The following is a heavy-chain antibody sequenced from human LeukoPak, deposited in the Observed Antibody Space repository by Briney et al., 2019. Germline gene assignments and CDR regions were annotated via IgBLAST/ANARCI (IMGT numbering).Heavy chain of an antibody. Sequence: GGSLRLSCAASGFTFSSYAMSWVRQAPGKGLEWVSAISGSGGSTYYADSVKGRFTISRDNSKNTLYLQMNSLRAEDTAVYYCAKDQGGTAAAGTGDYYYGMDVWGQGTTVTVSS. CDR2: ISGSGGST. D-gene: IGHD6-13*01. J-gene: IGHJ6*02. V-gene: IGHV3-23*01. CDR3: AKDQGGTAAAGTGDYYYGMDV. CDR1: GFTFSSYA.